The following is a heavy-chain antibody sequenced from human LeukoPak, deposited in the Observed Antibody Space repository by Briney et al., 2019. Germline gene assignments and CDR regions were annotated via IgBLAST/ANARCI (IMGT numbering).Heavy chain of an antibody. V-gene: IGHV1-69*05. J-gene: IGHJ3*02. Sequence: SVKVSCKASGGTFSSYAISWVRQAPGQGLEWMGGIIPIFGTANYAQKFQGRVTITTDESTSTAYMELSSLRSEDTAVYYCARFAAAVKDAFDIWGQGTMVTVSS. CDR2: IIPIFGTA. D-gene: IGHD6-13*01. CDR3: ARFAAAVKDAFDI. CDR1: GGTFSSYA.